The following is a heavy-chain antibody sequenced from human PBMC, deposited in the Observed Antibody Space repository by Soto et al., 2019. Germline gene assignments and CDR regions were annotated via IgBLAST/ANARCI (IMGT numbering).Heavy chain of an antibody. J-gene: IGHJ6*02. V-gene: IGHV4-59*01. D-gene: IGHD3-22*01. CDR3: ARDRQMVITGNYYYYGMDV. CDR2: ISSSGTI. Sequence: SETLSLTCSVSGGSIRDYFWTWIRQPPGKGLEWIGYISSSGTINYNSSLKSRVTISLDTSRNHLSLKLSSVTAADTAVYFCARDRQMVITGNYYYYGMDVWGQGTTVTVSS. CDR1: GGSIRDYF.